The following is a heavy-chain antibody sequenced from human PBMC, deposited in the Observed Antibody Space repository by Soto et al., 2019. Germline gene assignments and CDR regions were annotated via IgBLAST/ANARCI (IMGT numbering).Heavy chain of an antibody. D-gene: IGHD1-7*01. CDR1: GGSFSGYY. J-gene: IGHJ5*02. V-gene: IGHV4-34*01. CDR3: ARGLGNWNLFFWFDP. Sequence: SETLSLTCAVYGGSFSGYYWSWIRQPPGKGLEWIGEINHSGSTNYNPSLKSRVTISVDTSKNQFSLKLSSVTAADTAVYYCARGLGNWNLFFWFDPWGQGTLVTVSS. CDR2: INHSGST.